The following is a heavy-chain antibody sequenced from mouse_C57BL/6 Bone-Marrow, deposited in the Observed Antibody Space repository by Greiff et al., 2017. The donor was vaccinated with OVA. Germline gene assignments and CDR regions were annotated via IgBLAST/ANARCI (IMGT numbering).Heavy chain of an antibody. J-gene: IGHJ4*01. CDR2: IDPSDSYT. CDR1: GYTFTSYW. CDR3: AREDAMDY. V-gene: IGHV1-69*01. Sequence: QVQLQQPGAELVMPGASVKLSCKASGYTFTSYWMHWVKQRPGQGLEWIGEIDPSDSYTNYNQKFKGKSTLTVDKSSSTAYMQLSSLTSEDSAVYYCAREDAMDYWGQETSVTVSS.